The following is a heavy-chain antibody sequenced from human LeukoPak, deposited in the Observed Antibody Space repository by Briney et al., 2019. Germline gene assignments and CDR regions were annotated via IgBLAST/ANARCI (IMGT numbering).Heavy chain of an antibody. D-gene: IGHD6-19*01. CDR2: INTNTGNP. CDR1: GYTFTSYA. J-gene: IGHJ6*03. CDR3: AREPAVAGTKTQGLFYYYYYYMDV. V-gene: IGHV7-4-1*02. Sequence: ASVKVSCKASGYTFTSYAMNWVRQAPGQGLEWMGWINTNTGNPTYAQGFTGRFVFSLDTSVSTAYLQISSLKAEDTAVYYCAREPAVAGTKTQGLFYYYYYYMDVWGKGTTVTVSS.